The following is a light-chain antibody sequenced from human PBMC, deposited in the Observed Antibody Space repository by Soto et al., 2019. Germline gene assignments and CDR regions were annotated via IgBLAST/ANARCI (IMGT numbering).Light chain of an antibody. CDR3: QHYNKWPPWLT. CDR1: QSINSA. CDR2: GAS. J-gene: IGKJ4*01. Sequence: EIEMTQSPATLSVSPGERATLSCRASQSINSALAWYQQKPGQSPRLLIYGASTRDTGIPSRFSGSGSGTEFTLTISSLQSEDFAVYYCQHYNKWPPWLTFGGGTKLELK. V-gene: IGKV3-15*01.